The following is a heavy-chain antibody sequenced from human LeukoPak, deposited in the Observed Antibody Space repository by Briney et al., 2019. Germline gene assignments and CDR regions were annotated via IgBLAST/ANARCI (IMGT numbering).Heavy chain of an antibody. CDR2: IGGDGGGGT. D-gene: IGHD6-6*01. CDR1: GFTFSTYT. CDR3: AKEDSMYRSSSSPPFDY. V-gene: IGHV3-23*01. J-gene: IGHJ4*02. Sequence: GGSLRLSCAASGFTFSTYTMAWVRQAPGGGPEWVSGIGGDGGGGTFYADSVRGRFAISRDNSKNTLYLQMNSLRAEDTAVYYCAKEDSMYRSSSSPPFDYWGQGTLVTVSS.